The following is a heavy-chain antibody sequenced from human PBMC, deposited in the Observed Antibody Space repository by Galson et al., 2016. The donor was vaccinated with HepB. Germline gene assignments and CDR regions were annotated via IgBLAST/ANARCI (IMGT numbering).Heavy chain of an antibody. CDR2: IGGGGGSS. Sequence: SLRLSCAASGFTFSSCAMSWVRQAPGKGLEWVSAIGGGGGSSYYADSVKGLFTISRDNSKNTLYLQMSSLRAEDTAVYYCAKHSRDYSDSGGYYYGRHCDVWCRGTRVTVSS. V-gene: IGHV3-23*01. D-gene: IGHD3-22*01. CDR1: GFTFSSCA. J-gene: IGHJ2*01. CDR3: AKHSRDYSDSGGYYYGRHCDV.